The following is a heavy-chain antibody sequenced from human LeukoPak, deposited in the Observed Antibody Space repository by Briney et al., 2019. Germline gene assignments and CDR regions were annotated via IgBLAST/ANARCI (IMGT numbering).Heavy chain of an antibody. CDR3: VSPVFINF. CDR1: GFPFSTLG. V-gene: IGHV3-64D*06. Sequence: LTGGSLRLSCSASGFPFSTLGMHWVRQAPGKGLEHVSTIGSDGDGTYYADSVKDRFIISRDNSKNAVYLQMSSLRPEDTAVYYCVSPVFINFWGQGTLVTVSS. CDR2: IGSDGDGT. D-gene: IGHD1-14*01. J-gene: IGHJ4*01.